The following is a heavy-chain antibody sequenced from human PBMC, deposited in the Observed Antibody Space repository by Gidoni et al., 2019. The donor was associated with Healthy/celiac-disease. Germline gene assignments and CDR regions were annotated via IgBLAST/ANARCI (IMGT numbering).Heavy chain of an antibody. D-gene: IGHD3-22*01. J-gene: IGHJ3*02. Sequence: QVLLVESGGGLVKPGGSLRLSCAASGFTFSDYYMSWIRQAPGKGLEWVSYISSSSSYTNYADSVKGRFTISRDNAKNSLYLQMNSLRAEDTAVYYCARVQTRYYYDSSRPRDLAFDIWGQGTMVTVSS. CDR3: ARVQTRYYYDSSRPRDLAFDI. V-gene: IGHV3-11*06. CDR2: ISSSSSYT. CDR1: GFTFSDYY.